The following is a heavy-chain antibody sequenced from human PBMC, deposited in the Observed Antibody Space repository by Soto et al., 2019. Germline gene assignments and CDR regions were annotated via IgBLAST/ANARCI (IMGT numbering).Heavy chain of an antibody. Sequence: LCLTGTVSSGSRSSGDYSWSWIRQHPGKGLEWIGYIYYSGSTYYNPSLKSRVTISVDTSKNQFSLKLSSVTAADTAVYYCARIAGTTSPPFDPWGQGTLVTVSS. J-gene: IGHJ5*02. V-gene: IGHV4-31*03. CDR3: ARIAGTTSPPFDP. D-gene: IGHD4-17*01. CDR1: SGSRSSGDYS. CDR2: IYYSGST.